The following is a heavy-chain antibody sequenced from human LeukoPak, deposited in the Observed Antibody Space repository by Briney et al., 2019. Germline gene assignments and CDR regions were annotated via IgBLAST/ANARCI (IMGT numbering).Heavy chain of an antibody. J-gene: IGHJ6*02. Sequence: GGSLRLSRAASGFTFDRHTMHWVRQPPGKGPEWVSLIGWDGTNIDYADSVKGRFTISRDNSKNFVYLQMHSLRTEDTALYYCTKDMEWGMDVWGQGTTVIVSS. V-gene: IGHV3-43*01. CDR2: IGWDGTNI. CDR1: GFTFDRHT. D-gene: IGHD3-3*01. CDR3: TKDMEWGMDV.